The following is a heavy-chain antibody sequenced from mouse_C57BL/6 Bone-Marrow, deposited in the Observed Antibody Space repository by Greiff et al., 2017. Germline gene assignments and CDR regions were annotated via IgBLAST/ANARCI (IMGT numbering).Heavy chain of an antibody. Sequence: EVKLVESGGDLVKPGGSLKLSCAASGFTFTSYGMSWVRQTPGKRPEWVATISSGGGYTYYPDSVKGRFTISRNNAKNTLYLQMSSLKSEDTAMDYWATDCGSSFHWYFDVWGTGTTVTVSS. CDR3: ATDCGSSFHWYFDV. V-gene: IGHV5-6*01. D-gene: IGHD1-1*01. CDR1: GFTFTSYG. J-gene: IGHJ1*03. CDR2: ISSGGGYT.